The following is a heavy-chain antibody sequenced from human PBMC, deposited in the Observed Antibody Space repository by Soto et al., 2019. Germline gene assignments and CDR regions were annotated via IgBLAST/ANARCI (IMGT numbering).Heavy chain of an antibody. V-gene: IGHV3-30*04. CDR1: GFTFSNYA. CDR2: ISHEESNK. D-gene: IGHD1-26*01. CDR3: ARDRSRVGAEYPHDY. Sequence: ESGGGVVQPGRSLRLSCAASGFTFSNYAMHWVRQAPGRGLQWVAVISHEESNKFYADSVKGRFTISRDNSKNTLYLQMNSLRADDTAVYYCARDRSRVGAEYPHDYWGQGTLVTVSS. J-gene: IGHJ4*02.